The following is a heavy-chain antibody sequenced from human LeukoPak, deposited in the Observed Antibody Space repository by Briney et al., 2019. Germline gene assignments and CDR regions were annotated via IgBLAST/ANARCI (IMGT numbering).Heavy chain of an antibody. CDR3: ARENYFDF. CDR2: IHYDRAT. V-gene: IGHV4-39*07. J-gene: IGHJ4*02. CDR1: GGSISGRRYS. Sequence: PSETLSLTCSVSGGSISGRRYSWGWIRQPPGRGLEWIGSIHYDRATYYNPSLKSRVTMSVDTSKNQVSLKLSSVTAADTAVYYCARENYFDFWGQGTLVTVSS.